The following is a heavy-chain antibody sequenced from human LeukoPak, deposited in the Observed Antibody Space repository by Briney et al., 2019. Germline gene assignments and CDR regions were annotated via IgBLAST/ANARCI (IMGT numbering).Heavy chain of an antibody. CDR3: ARAYGSGSYRYYYYMDV. J-gene: IGHJ6*03. D-gene: IGHD3-10*01. Sequence: GGSLRLSCTASGFTFGDYAMSWVRQAPGKGLEWVSVIYSGGSTYYADSVKGRFTISRDNSKNTLYLQMNSLRAEDTAVYYCARAYGSGSYRYYYYMDVWGKGTTVTISS. CDR1: GFTFGDYA. V-gene: IGHV3-66*01. CDR2: IYSGGST.